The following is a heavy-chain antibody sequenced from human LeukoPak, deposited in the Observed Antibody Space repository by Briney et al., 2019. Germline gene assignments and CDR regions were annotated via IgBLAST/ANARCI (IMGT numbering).Heavy chain of an antibody. CDR1: GFTFSSYA. Sequence: GGSLRLSCSASGFTFSSYAMHWVRQAPGKGLEYVSAISSNGGSTYYADSVKGRFTISRDNPKNTLYLQMSSLRAEDTAVYYCVKDPGLGYCSSTSCPNWFDPWGQGTLVTVSS. V-gene: IGHV3-64D*06. CDR2: ISSNGGST. CDR3: VKDPGLGYCSSTSCPNWFDP. J-gene: IGHJ5*02. D-gene: IGHD2-2*01.